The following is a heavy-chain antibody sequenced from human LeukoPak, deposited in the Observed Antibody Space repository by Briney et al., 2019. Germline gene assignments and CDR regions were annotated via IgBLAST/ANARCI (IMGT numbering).Heavy chain of an antibody. D-gene: IGHD3-22*01. J-gene: IGHJ4*02. V-gene: IGHV1-69*05. CDR1: GGTFSSYA. CDR2: IIPIFGTA. Sequence: ASVKVSCKASGGTFSSYAISWVRQAPGQGLEWMGGIIPIFGTANYAQKFQGRVTITTDESTSTAYMELSSLRSEDTAVYYCACPAHYYDSSGYFSYWGQGTLVTVSS. CDR3: ACPAHYYDSSGYFSY.